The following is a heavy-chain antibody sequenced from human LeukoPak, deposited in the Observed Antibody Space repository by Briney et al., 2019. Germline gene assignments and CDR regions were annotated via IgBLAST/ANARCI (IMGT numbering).Heavy chain of an antibody. CDR1: GGTFSSYA. CDR3: ARAEGYYDSSGPGPFDY. D-gene: IGHD3-22*01. J-gene: IGHJ4*02. V-gene: IGHV1-69*13. CDR2: IIPIFGTA. Sequence: ASVKVSCKASGGTFSSYAISWVRQAPGQGFEWMGGIIPIFGTANYAQKFQGRVTITADESTSTAYMELSSLRSEDTAVYYCARAEGYYDSSGPGPFDYWGQGTLVTVSS.